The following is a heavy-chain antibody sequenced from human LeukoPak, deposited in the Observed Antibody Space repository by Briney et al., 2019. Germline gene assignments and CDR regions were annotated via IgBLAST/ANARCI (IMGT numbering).Heavy chain of an antibody. D-gene: IGHD4-17*01. CDR2: ISNSGGRT. CDR1: GFTFSSYA. CDR3: AKDVKAVTTGLGFDY. Sequence: GGSLRLSCAASGFTFSSYAMSWVRQAPGKGLEWVSVISNSGGRTYYADSVKGRSTISRDNSKNTLYLQMNSLRAEDTAVYYCAKDVKAVTTGLGFDYWGQGTLVTVSS. J-gene: IGHJ4*02. V-gene: IGHV3-23*01.